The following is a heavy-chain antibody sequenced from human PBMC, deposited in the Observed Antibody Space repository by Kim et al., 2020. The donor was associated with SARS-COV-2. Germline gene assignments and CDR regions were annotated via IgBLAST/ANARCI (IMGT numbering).Heavy chain of an antibody. J-gene: IGHJ4*02. V-gene: IGHV3-23*01. CDR2: ISGSGGGT. Sequence: GGSLRLSCAASGFTFSSHTMTWVRQAPGKGLEWVSAISGSGGGTFYADSVRGRFSISRDNSKNTLFLQMNSLRADDTAVYYCAKDRAYCSGGNCNPGFDFWGQGTLVTVSS. CDR3: AKDRAYCSGGNCNPGFDF. D-gene: IGHD2-15*01. CDR1: GFTFSSHT.